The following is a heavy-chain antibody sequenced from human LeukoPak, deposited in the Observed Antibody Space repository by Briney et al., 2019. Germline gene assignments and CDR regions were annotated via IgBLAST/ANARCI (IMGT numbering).Heavy chain of an antibody. D-gene: IGHD5-18*01. J-gene: IGHJ4*02. CDR3: ATKTAFDY. V-gene: IGHV3-23*01. CDR2: ISSSGGST. Sequence: GGSLRLSCAASGFTFSSYGMSWVRQAPGKGLEWVSSISSSGGSTYYADSVRGRFTISRDNSRNTLFLQMISPRSEDTAVYYCATKTAFDYWGQGTLVTVSS. CDR1: GFTFSSYG.